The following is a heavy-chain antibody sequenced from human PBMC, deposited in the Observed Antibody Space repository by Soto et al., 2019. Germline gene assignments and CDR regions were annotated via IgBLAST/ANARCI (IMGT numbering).Heavy chain of an antibody. CDR3: ARGKRTTFGESGRSASGWFDS. J-gene: IGHJ5*01. CDR2: INHSGST. D-gene: IGHD3-10*02. CDR1: GGSFSGYY. V-gene: IGHV4-34*01. Sequence: PSETLSLTCAVYGGSFSGYYWSWIRQPPGKGLEWIGEINHSGSTNYNPSLKSRVTISVDTSKNQFSLKLSSVTAADTAVYYCARGKRTTFGESGRSASGWFDSWGQGTLVTVSS.